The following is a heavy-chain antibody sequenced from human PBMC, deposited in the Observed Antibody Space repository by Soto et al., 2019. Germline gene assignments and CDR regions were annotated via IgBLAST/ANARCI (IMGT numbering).Heavy chain of an antibody. V-gene: IGHV1-18*01. CDR1: GYTFTSYV. D-gene: IGHD3-10*01. J-gene: IGHJ4*02. Sequence: GASVKVSCKASGYTFTSYVISWVRQAPGQGLEWMGWISAYNGNTNYAQKLQGRVTMTTDTSTSTAYMELRSLRSDDTAVYYCARDRPLLWFGEPRDPYYFDYWGQGTLVTVSS. CDR2: ISAYNGNT. CDR3: ARDRPLLWFGEPRDPYYFDY.